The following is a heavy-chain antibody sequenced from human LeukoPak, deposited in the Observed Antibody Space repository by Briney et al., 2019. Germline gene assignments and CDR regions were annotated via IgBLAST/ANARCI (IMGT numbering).Heavy chain of an antibody. CDR1: GGSISSYY. CDR2: IYYSGST. CDR3: ARGYVERGSWFDP. D-gene: IGHD3-16*01. V-gene: IGHV4-59*01. J-gene: IGHJ5*02. Sequence: PSETLSLTCTVSGGSISSYYWSWIRQPPGKGLEWIGYIYYSGSTNYNPSPKSRVTISVDTSKNQFSLKLSSVTAADTAVYYCARGYVERGSWFDPWGQGTLVTVSS.